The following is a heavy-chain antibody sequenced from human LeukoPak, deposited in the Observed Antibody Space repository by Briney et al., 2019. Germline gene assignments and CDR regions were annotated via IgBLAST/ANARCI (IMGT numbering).Heavy chain of an antibody. Sequence: GGSLRLSCAASGFTFSSYAMHWVRQAPGKGLEYVSAISSNGGSTYYANSVKGRFTISRDNSKNTLYLQMGSLRAEDMAVYYCARDVNYYDSSGYAAWRGLFDYWGQGTLVTVSS. CDR3: ARDVNYYDSSGYAAWRGLFDY. V-gene: IGHV3-64*01. D-gene: IGHD3-22*01. J-gene: IGHJ4*02. CDR1: GFTFSSYA. CDR2: ISSNGGST.